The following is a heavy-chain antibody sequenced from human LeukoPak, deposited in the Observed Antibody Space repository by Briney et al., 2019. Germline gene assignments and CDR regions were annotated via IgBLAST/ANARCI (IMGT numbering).Heavy chain of an antibody. CDR3: AREVVRGVLYYFDY. J-gene: IGHJ4*02. CDR2: MNPNSGNT. V-gene: IGHV1-8*01. CDR1: GYTFTSYD. D-gene: IGHD3-10*01. Sequence: GASVKVSCKASGYTFTSYDINWVRQATGQGLEWMGWMNPNSGNTGYAQKFQGRVTMTRSTSISTAYMELSSLRSEDTAVYYCAREVVRGVLYYFDYWGQGTLVTVSS.